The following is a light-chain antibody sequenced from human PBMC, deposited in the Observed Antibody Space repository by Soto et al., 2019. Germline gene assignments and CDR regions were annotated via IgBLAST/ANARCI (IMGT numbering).Light chain of an antibody. CDR1: QNIGIY. J-gene: IGKJ1*01. CDR2: GAS. CDR3: QHSYANPRT. V-gene: IGKV1-39*01. Sequence: DIPLTQSPSSLSASVGDRVTITCRASQNIGIYLNWYHQKAGKAPKLLVFGASTLQSGVPPRFSGSGSGTEFTLSIGSLQPEDFATYYCQHSYANPRTFGQGTKVE.